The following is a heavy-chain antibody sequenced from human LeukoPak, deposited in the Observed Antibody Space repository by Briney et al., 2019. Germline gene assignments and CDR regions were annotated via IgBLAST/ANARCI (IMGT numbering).Heavy chain of an antibody. Sequence: GASLQISCKGSGSIFTSYWIGWVRPLPGKGLEWMGIIYPGDSDTRYSPSFQGQVTISADKSISTAYLQWSSLEASDTAMYYCARSVTPYSSGWYRIGWFDPWGQGTLVTVSS. CDR2: IYPGDSDT. CDR3: ARSVTPYSSGWYRIGWFDP. V-gene: IGHV5-51*01. J-gene: IGHJ5*02. D-gene: IGHD6-19*01. CDR1: GSIFTSYW.